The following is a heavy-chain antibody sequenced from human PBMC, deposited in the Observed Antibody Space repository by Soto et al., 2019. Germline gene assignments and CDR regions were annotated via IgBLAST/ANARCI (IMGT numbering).Heavy chain of an antibody. D-gene: IGHD2-21*02. CDR1: GGSISSYY. J-gene: IGHJ6*02. CDR3: ASAYCGGDCYYYYYGMDV. V-gene: IGHV4-59*01. CDR2: IYYSGST. Sequence: SETLSLTCTVSGGSISSYYWSWIRQPPGKGLEWIGYIYYSGSTNYNHSLKSRVTISVDTSKNQFSLKLSSVTAADTAVYYCASAYCGGDCYYYYYGMDVWGQGTTVTVSS.